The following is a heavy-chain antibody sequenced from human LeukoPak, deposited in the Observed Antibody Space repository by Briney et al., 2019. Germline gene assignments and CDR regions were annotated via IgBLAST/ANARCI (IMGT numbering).Heavy chain of an antibody. CDR2: INHSGST. V-gene: IGHV4-34*01. CDR3: ARGFIGFVLYSSSSGWFDP. J-gene: IGHJ5*02. CDR1: GGSFSGYY. Sequence: SETLSLTCAVSGGSFSGYYWSWIRQPPGKGLEWIGEINHSGSTNYNPSLKSRVTISVDTSKNQFSLKLSSVTAADTAVYYCARGFIGFVLYSSSSGWFDPWGQGTLVTVSS. D-gene: IGHD6-6*01.